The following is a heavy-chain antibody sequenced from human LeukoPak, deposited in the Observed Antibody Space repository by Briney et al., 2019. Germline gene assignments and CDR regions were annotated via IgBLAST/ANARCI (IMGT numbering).Heavy chain of an antibody. CDR3: ARRLYDSGWYLDY. V-gene: IGHV5-51*01. D-gene: IGHD6-19*01. CDR2: IYPSDSDT. Sequence: GESLKISCKGSGYNFSTYWIGWVRQMPGKGLEWMGIIYPSDSDTRYSPSFQGQVTISADKSISTAYLQWSSLKASDTAMYYCARRLYDSGWYLDYWGQGTLVTVSS. CDR1: GYNFSTYW. J-gene: IGHJ4*02.